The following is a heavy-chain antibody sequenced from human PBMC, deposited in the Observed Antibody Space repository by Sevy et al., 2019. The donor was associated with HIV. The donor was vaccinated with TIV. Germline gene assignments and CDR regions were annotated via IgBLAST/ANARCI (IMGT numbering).Heavy chain of an antibody. CDR3: ARDGGRITMVQGVLAYYHGMDV. CDR2: SSSSSNYI. D-gene: IGHD3-10*01. V-gene: IGHV3-21*01. CDR1: GFTFSIYS. Sequence: GVSLRLSCAASGFTFSIYSMNWVRQAPGKGLEWVSSSSSSSNYIYYADSVKGRFTISRDNAKNSLYLQMNSLRAEDTAVYYCARDGGRITMVQGVLAYYHGMDVWGQGTTVTVSS. J-gene: IGHJ6*02.